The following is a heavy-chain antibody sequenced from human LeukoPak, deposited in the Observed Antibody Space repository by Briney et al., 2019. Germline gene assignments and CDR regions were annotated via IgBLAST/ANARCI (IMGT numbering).Heavy chain of an antibody. V-gene: IGHV1-8*01. J-gene: IGHJ4*02. CDR2: MNPNSGNT. CDR1: GYTFTSYD. CDR3: AKEIWPTVTTPGWTYFDY. D-gene: IGHD4-17*01. Sequence: GASVKVSCKASGYTFTSYDINWVRQATGQGLEWMGWMNPNSGNTGYAQKFQGRVTMTRNTSISTAYMELSSLRSEDTAVYYCAKEIWPTVTTPGWTYFDYWGQETLVTVSS.